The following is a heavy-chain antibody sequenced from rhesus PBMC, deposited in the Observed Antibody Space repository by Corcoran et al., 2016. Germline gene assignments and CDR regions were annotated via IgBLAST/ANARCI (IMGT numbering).Heavy chain of an antibody. J-gene: IGHJ4*01. V-gene: IGHV4-160*01. CDR2: IYGSSGIT. CDR1: GGSISSNY. CDR3: ARGQGYSGYSFGDFDY. D-gene: IGHD5-30*01. Sequence: QVQLQESGPGLVKPSETLSLTCAVSGGSISSNYWSWIRQPPGKGLEWIGYIYGSSGITYYNPSLKSRVTISTDTSKNQFSLKLSSVTAADTAVYYCARGQGYSGYSFGDFDYWGQGVLVTVSS.